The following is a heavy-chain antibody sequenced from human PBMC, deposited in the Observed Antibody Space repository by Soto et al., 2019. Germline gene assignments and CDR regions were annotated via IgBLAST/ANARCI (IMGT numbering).Heavy chain of an antibody. V-gene: IGHV1-58*01. J-gene: IGHJ4*02. CDR3: AAGAKFTIFGVVRHFDY. D-gene: IGHD3-3*01. Sequence: EASVKVSCKASGFTFTSSAVQWVRQARGQRLEWIGWIVVGSGNTNYAQKFQERVTITRDMSTSTAYMELSSLRSEDTAVYYCAAGAKFTIFGVVRHFDYWGQGTLVTVSS. CDR1: GFTFTSSA. CDR2: IVVGSGNT.